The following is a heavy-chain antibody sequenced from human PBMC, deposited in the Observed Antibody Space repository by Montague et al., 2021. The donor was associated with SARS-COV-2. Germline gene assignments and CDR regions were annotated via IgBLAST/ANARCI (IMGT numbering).Heavy chain of an antibody. J-gene: IGHJ2*01. D-gene: IGHD5-24*01. CDR3: ATHGEMATIVGWGFFDL. CDR1: GDSISSSNYY. CDR2: IYYRGST. V-gene: IGHV4-39*01. Sequence: SETLSLTCTVSGDSISSSNYYWSWIRQPTGKGLEWIGSIYYRGSTYYNSSLKSGVTISVDTSMNQFSLKLSSVTAADTAVYYCATHGEMATIVGWGFFDLWGRGTLVTVSS.